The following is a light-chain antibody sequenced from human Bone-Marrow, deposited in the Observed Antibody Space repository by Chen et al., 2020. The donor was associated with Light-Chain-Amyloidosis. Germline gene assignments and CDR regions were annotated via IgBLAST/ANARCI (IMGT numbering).Light chain of an antibody. CDR1: QTISIY. V-gene: IGKV1-39*01. J-gene: IGKJ3*01. Sequence: DTQMTQTPSSLSASVGARVTVTGRARQTISIYVNWYQQKPGIAPKLLIFAASTLQAGVPSRVGGSGSGTDFTLTSNGRQPEDFAAYYCGQSYTSPFAFGPGTTV. CDR3: GQSYTSPFA. CDR2: AAS.